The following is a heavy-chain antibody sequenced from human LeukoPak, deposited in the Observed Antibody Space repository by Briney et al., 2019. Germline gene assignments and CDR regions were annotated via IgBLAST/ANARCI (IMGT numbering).Heavy chain of an antibody. CDR3: AKDLEMPH. Sequence: GRSLRLSCAASGFTFDDYAMHWVRQAPGKGLEWVSGISWNSGSIGYADSVKGRFTISRDNSKNSLYLQMNSLRTEDTALYYCAKDLEMPHWGQGTLVTVSS. J-gene: IGHJ4*02. V-gene: IGHV3-9*01. CDR2: ISWNSGSI. CDR1: GFTFDDYA. D-gene: IGHD5-24*01.